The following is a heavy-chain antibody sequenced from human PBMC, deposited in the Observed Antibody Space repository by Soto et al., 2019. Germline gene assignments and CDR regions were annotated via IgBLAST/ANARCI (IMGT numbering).Heavy chain of an antibody. D-gene: IGHD3-3*01. V-gene: IGHV3-73*01. CDR3: SRQASDFWSGKPQYYMDV. J-gene: IGHJ6*03. CDR1: GFTFSGSA. Sequence: EVQLVESGGGLVQPGGSLKLSCAASGFTFSGSALHWVRQASGKGLEWVGRIRSKGNNYATAYGASLKGRFTISRDDSKNTAYLQMTSLNTEDTAVYYCSRQASDFWSGKPQYYMDVWGKVTTVADSS. CDR2: IRSKGNNYAT.